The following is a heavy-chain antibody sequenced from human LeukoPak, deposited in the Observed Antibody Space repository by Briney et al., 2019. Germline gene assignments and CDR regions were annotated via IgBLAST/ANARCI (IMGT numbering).Heavy chain of an antibody. J-gene: IGHJ4*02. CDR3: AKGRITGTFVDY. Sequence: GGSLRLSCAASGFTFSSYGMHWVRKAPGKGLEWVAFIRYDGSNKYYADSVKGRFTISRDNSKNTLYLQMNSLRAEDTAVYYCAKGRITGTFVDYWGQGTLVTVSS. V-gene: IGHV3-30*02. D-gene: IGHD1-20*01. CDR2: IRYDGSNK. CDR1: GFTFSSYG.